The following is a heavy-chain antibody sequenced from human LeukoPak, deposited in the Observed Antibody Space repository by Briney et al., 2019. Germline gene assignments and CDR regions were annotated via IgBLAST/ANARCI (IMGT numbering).Heavy chain of an antibody. D-gene: IGHD1-20*01. CDR3: AKELRGFKYNWNDMGVFDY. V-gene: IGHV3-23*01. CDR1: GLTFSSYA. CDR2: ISGSGGST. Sequence: GGSLRLSCAASGLTFSSYAMSWVRQAPGKGLEWVSAISGSGGSTYYADSVKGRFTISRDNSKNTLYLQMNSLRAEDTAVYYCAKELRGFKYNWNDMGVFDYWGQGALVTVSS. J-gene: IGHJ4*02.